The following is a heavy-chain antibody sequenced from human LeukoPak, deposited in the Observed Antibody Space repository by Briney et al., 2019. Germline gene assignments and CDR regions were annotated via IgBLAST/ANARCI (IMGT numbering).Heavy chain of an antibody. Sequence: PGGSLRLSCAASGFTFSSYAMSWVRQAPGKGLEWVSAISGSGDSTYYADSVKGRFTISRDNSKNTLYLQMSSLRAEDTALYHCATGSCSSASCRKDYWGQGTLVTVSS. J-gene: IGHJ4*02. CDR2: ISGSGDST. D-gene: IGHD2-2*01. V-gene: IGHV3-23*01. CDR1: GFTFSSYA. CDR3: ATGSCSSASCRKDY.